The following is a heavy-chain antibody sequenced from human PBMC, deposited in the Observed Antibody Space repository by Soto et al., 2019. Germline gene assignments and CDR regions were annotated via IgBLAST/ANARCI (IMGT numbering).Heavy chain of an antibody. V-gene: IGHV1-69*04. CDR3: ARDFVVGGPTINYYYGMDV. CDR1: GGTFSSYT. D-gene: IGHD1-26*01. CDR2: IIPILGIA. J-gene: IGHJ6*02. Sequence: GASVKVSCKASGGTFSSYTISWVRQAPGQGLEWMGRIIPILGIANYAQKFQGRVTITADKSTSTAYMELSSLRSEDTAVYYCARDFVVGGPTINYYYGMDVWGQGTTVTVSS.